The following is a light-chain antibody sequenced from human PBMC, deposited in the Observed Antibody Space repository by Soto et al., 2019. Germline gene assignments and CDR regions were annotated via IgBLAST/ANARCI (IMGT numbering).Light chain of an antibody. V-gene: IGLV7-46*01. CDR1: TGAVTSGHY. CDR3: PVIYTGVGEV. CDR2: DTS. Sequence: QAVVTQEPSLTVSPGGTVTLTCGASTGAVTSGHYPYWFQQKPGPAPRTLIYDTSSKHAWTPGRFSGSLLGGKAPLTLSGAQPEDEADYYCPVIYTGVGEVFGTGTKVTVL. J-gene: IGLJ1*01.